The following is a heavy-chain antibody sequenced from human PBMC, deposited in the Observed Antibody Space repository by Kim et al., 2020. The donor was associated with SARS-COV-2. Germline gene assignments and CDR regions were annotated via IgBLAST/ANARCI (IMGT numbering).Heavy chain of an antibody. CDR3: TRTGGGELLWFGELKG. CDR2: IRSKAYGGTT. J-gene: IGHJ4*02. V-gene: IGHV3-49*04. D-gene: IGHD3-10*01. CDR1: GFTFGDYA. Sequence: GGSLRLSCTASGFTFGDYAMSWVRQAPGKGLEWVGFIRSKAYGGTTEYAASVKGRFTISRDDSKSIAYLQMNSLKTEDTAVYYCTRTGGGELLWFGELKGWGQGTLVTVSS.